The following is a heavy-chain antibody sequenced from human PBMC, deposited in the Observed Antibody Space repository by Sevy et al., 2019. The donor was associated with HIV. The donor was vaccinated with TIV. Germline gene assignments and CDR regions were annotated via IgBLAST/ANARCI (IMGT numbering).Heavy chain of an antibody. CDR1: GYTFSGYY. D-gene: IGHD5-12*01. CDR3: ARYRFPWAMSDFVATYCMDD. CDR2: INTNSGDT. Sequence: ASVKVSCKVSGYTFSGYYMPWVRQAPGQGLEWMGRINTNSGDTNYLRNFQGRVSMIRDTSSTTVYMELSRLKSDDTAVYYCARYRFPWAMSDFVATYCMDDWGQGTTVTVSS. V-gene: IGHV1-2*06. J-gene: IGHJ6*02.